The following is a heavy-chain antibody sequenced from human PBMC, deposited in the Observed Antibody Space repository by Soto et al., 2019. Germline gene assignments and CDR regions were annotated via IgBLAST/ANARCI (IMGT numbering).Heavy chain of an antibody. CDR2: MDYSGST. Sequence: PSETLSLTCTVSGGSISASSYYWGWIRQPPGKGLEWIGSMDYSGSTYYNPSLKSRVTISVNTSKNQFSLKLSSVTAADTAVYYCARSVFPWGQGTLVTVSS. CDR3: ARSVFP. J-gene: IGHJ5*02. V-gene: IGHV4-39*07. CDR1: GGSISASSYY.